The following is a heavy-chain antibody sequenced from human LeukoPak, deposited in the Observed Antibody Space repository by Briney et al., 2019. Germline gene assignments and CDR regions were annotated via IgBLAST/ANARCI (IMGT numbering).Heavy chain of an antibody. J-gene: IGHJ4*02. CDR3: ARHSGSSWSYFDH. CDR2: IYYSGST. Sequence: PSETLSLTCTVSGGSVSSGSYYWSWIRQPPGKGLEWIGYIYYSGSTNYNPSLKSRVTTSVDTSKNQFSLKLSSMTAADTAVYYCARHSGSSWSYFDHWGQGTLVTVSS. CDR1: GGSVSSGSYY. D-gene: IGHD6-13*01. V-gene: IGHV4-61*01.